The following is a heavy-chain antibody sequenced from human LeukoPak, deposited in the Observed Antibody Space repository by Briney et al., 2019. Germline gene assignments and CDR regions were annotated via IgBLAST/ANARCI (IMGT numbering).Heavy chain of an antibody. CDR2: ISSSSTYI. V-gene: IGHV3-21*01. J-gene: IGHJ4*02. Sequence: GGSLILSCAASGFTFNNYSMNWVRQAPGKGLEWVSSISSSSTYIYYADSVKGRFTISRDNAKNSLYLQMNSLRAEDTAVYYCAREITSIAALTPLDYWGQGTLVTVSS. D-gene: IGHD6-6*01. CDR1: GFTFNNYS. CDR3: AREITSIAALTPLDY.